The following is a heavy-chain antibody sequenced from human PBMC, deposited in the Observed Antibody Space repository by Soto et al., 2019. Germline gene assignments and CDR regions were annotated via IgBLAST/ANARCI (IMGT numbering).Heavy chain of an antibody. D-gene: IGHD6-6*01. CDR2: IYYSGST. CDR1: GGSVSSGSYY. Sequence: QVQLQESGPGLVKPSETLSLTCTVSGGSVSSGSYYWSWIRQPPGKGLEWIGYIYYSGSTNYNPSLKRRVTISVDTSKNQFSLKLSSVTAADTAVYYCARVGKQLAYDYWGQGTLVTVSS. J-gene: IGHJ4*02. CDR3: ARVGKQLAYDY. V-gene: IGHV4-61*01.